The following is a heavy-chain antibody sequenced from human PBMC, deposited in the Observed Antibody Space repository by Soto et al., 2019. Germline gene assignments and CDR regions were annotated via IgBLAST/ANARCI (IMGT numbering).Heavy chain of an antibody. V-gene: IGHV3-30*18. CDR3: AKVYFPIAAAGGVDY. CDR1: GFTFSSYG. CDR2: ISYDGSNK. D-gene: IGHD6-13*01. Sequence: QVQLVESGGGVVQPGRSLRLSCAASGFTFSSYGMHWVRQAPGKGLEWVAVISYDGSNKYYADSVKGRFTISRDNSKNTLYLQMNSLRAEDTAVYYCAKVYFPIAAAGGVDYWGQGTLVTVSS. J-gene: IGHJ4*02.